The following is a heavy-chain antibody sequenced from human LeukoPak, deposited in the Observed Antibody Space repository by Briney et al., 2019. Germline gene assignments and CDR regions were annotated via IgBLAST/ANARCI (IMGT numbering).Heavy chain of an antibody. Sequence: GGSLRLSCAASGFTFSSYEMNWVRQAPGKGLEWVSYISSSGSAIYYADSVKGRFTISRDNAKNSLYLQMNSLRAEDTAVYYCARGLSSDYDFWSGPNYWGQGTLVTVSS. CDR3: ARGLSSDYDFWSGPNY. D-gene: IGHD3-3*01. CDR1: GFTFSSYE. J-gene: IGHJ4*02. V-gene: IGHV3-48*03. CDR2: ISSSGSAI.